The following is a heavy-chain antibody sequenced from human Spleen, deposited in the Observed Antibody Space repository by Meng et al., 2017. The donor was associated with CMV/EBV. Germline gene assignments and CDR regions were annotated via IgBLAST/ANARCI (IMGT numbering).Heavy chain of an antibody. CDR3: ARDVVVIPPAIKFYYYYGMDV. CDR2: ISYDGNNK. J-gene: IGHJ6*02. V-gene: IGHV3-30-3*01. CDR1: GFTFNGYN. Sequence: GGSLRLSCAASGFTFNGYNMNWVRQAPGKGLEWLTVISYDGNNKNSAESVKGRFTISRDNSENTLYLQMNSLRAEDTAVYYCARDVVVIPPAIKFYYYYGMDVWGQGTTVTVSS. D-gene: IGHD2-2*01.